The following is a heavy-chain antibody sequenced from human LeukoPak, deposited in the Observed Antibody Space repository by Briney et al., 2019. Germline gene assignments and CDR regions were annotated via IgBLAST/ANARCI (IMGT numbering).Heavy chain of an antibody. CDR2: INSDGSST. CDR1: GFTFSNYW. D-gene: IGHD1-26*01. J-gene: IGHJ6*03. CDR3: ARVSSGSYFGYYYYYMDV. V-gene: IGHV3-74*01. Sequence: GGSLRLSCAASGFTFSNYWMHWVRQAPGKGLWVSRINSDGSSTSYADSVKGRFTISRDNAKNTLYLQMNGLRAEDTAVYYCARVSSGSYFGYYYYYMDVWGKGTTVTVSS.